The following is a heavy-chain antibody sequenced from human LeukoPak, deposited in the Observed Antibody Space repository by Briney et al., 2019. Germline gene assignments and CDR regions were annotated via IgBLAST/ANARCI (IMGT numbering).Heavy chain of an antibody. D-gene: IGHD1-14*01. Sequence: SETLSLTCAVSGGSISSSNWWSWVRQPPGKGLEWIGEIYHSGSTNYNPSLKSRVTISVDKSKNQFSLKLSSVTAADTAVYYCARDSAEPPSLGNFDYWGQGTLVTVSS. V-gene: IGHV4-4*02. CDR2: IYHSGST. CDR1: GGSISSSNW. J-gene: IGHJ4*02. CDR3: ARDSAEPPSLGNFDY.